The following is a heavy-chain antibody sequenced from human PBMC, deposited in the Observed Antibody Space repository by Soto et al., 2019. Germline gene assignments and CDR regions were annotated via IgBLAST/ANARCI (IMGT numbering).Heavy chain of an antibody. Sequence: EVQLVESGGGLVQPGGSLRLSCTASGFTFSDSWMTWVRQAPGRGLGGGARIKPEEREKNNADLVKGRFSISRDNAKNSMYLQMDSLRGEDTGVYYCVRGGSNYASWGQGTLVTVSS. V-gene: IGHV3-7*01. CDR3: VRGGSNYAS. CDR2: IKPEEREK. CDR1: GFTFSDSW. J-gene: IGHJ5*02. D-gene: IGHD4-4*01.